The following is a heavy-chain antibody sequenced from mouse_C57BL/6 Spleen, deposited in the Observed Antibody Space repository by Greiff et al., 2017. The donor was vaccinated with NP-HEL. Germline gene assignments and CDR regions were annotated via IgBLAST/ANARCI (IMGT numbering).Heavy chain of an antibody. J-gene: IGHJ3*01. Sequence: VQLQQPGAELVRPGTSVKLSCKASGYTFTSYWMHWVKQRPGQGLEWIGVIDPSDSYTNYNQKFKGKATLTVDTSSSTAYMQLSSLTSEDSAVYYCARLGGSSYVSAWFAYWGQGTLVTVSA. CDR3: ARLGGSSYVSAWFAY. D-gene: IGHD1-1*01. V-gene: IGHV1-59*01. CDR2: IDPSDSYT. CDR1: GYTFTSYW.